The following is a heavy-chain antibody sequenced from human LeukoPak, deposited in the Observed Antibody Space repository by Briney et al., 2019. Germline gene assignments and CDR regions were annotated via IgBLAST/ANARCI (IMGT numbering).Heavy chain of an antibody. Sequence: SSETLSLTCTVSGGSISSYYWSWIRQPPGKGLEWIGEINHSGSTNYNPSLKSRVTISVDTSKNQLSLKLSSVTAADTAVYYCARVGRLRWLQLDYWGQGTLVTVSS. V-gene: IGHV4-34*01. D-gene: IGHD5-24*01. J-gene: IGHJ4*02. CDR3: ARVGRLRWLQLDY. CDR2: INHSGST. CDR1: GGSISSYY.